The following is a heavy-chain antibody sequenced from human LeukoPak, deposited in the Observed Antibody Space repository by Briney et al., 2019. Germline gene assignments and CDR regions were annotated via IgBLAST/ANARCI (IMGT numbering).Heavy chain of an antibody. V-gene: IGHV3-30-3*01. CDR2: ISHDGSQK. CDR1: GFTFSTFT. J-gene: IGHJ4*02. Sequence: GGSLRLSCEASGFTFSTFTTHWVRQAPGKGLEWVALISHDGSQKCYADSVRGRFTISRDSSKNTLYVQMNSLRAEDTAIYYCARGYYYQTSGRSQFYFDYWGQGTLVTVPS. D-gene: IGHD3-22*01. CDR3: ARGYYYQTSGRSQFYFDY.